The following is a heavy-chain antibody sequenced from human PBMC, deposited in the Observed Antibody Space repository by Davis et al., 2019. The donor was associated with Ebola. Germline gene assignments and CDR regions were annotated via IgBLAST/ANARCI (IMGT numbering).Heavy chain of an antibody. D-gene: IGHD1-14*01. Sequence: GGSLRLSCAGSGFTFSSYSMSWVRQAPGKGLEWVANIKEDGSEKYYVDSGKGRFTISRDNAKNSLYLQMNSLRAEDTAVYYCARFQPEESYGLLFLMLGSLDPWGQGTLVTVSS. CDR2: IKEDGSEK. V-gene: IGHV3-7*01. J-gene: IGHJ5*02. CDR3: ARFQPEESYGLLFLMLGSLDP. CDR1: GFTFSSYS.